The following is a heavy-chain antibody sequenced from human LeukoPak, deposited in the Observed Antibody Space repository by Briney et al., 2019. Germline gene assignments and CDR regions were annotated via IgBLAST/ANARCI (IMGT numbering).Heavy chain of an antibody. CDR2: ISYDGSNK. CDR1: GFTFSSYG. Sequence: GGSLRLSCAASGFTFSSYGMHWVRQAPGKGLEWVAVISYDGSNKYYADSVKGRFTISRDNSKNTLYLQMNSLRAEDTAVYYCATGHLKYYFDYWGQGTLVTVSS. CDR3: ATGHLKYYFDY. J-gene: IGHJ4*02. V-gene: IGHV3-30*03.